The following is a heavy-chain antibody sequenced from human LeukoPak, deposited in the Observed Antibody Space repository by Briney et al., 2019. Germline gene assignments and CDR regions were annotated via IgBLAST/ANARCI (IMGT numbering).Heavy chain of an antibody. CDR2: MNQDESQK. CDR3: ASFEYKYSF. V-gene: IGHV3-7*01. CDR1: GVTFSDFW. Sequence: PGGSLRLSCEASGVTFSDFWMTWVRQAPGKGLEWVATMNQDESQKYYVDSVKGRFTISRDNAKNALFLQMNSPRGEDTAIYYCASFEYKYSFGGQGTLVTVSS. J-gene: IGHJ4*02. D-gene: IGHD2/OR15-2a*01.